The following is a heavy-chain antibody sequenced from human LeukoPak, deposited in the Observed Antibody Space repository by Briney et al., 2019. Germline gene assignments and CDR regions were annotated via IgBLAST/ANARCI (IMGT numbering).Heavy chain of an antibody. J-gene: IGHJ5*02. CDR3: AREIAGTTEADNWFDP. CDR2: ISHSGST. Sequence: PSETLSLTCTVSDDSISSGGYYWSWIRQPPGKGLEWIGYISHSGSTYYNPSLKSRVTISVDRSKNQFSLKLSSVTAADTAVYYCAREIAGTTEADNWFDPWGQGTLVTVSS. CDR1: DDSISSGGYY. V-gene: IGHV4-30-2*01. D-gene: IGHD1-7*01.